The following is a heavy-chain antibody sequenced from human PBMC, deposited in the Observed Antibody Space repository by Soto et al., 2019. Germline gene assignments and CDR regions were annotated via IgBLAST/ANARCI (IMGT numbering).Heavy chain of an antibody. CDR1: GGSISSSKW. J-gene: IGHJ6*02. Sequence: PSETLSLTCAVSGGSISSSKWWTWVRQVPGRGLEWIGKIDQNGITNYNPSLESRVTISKDESSNKLSLKVSSVTAADTAVDYCVRLDRDYFYHGMDVWGQGTTVTVSS. D-gene: IGHD1-1*01. CDR3: VRLDRDYFYHGMDV. CDR2: IDQNGIT. V-gene: IGHV4-4*02.